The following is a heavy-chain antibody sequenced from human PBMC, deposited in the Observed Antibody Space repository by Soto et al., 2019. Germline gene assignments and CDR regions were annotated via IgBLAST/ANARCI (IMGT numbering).Heavy chain of an antibody. V-gene: IGHV1-24*01. D-gene: IGHD1-26*01. CDR3: ATDFIEAEGGELLDFDY. CDR1: GYTLTELS. Sequence: ASVKVSCKVSGYTLTELSMHWVRQAPGKGLEWMGGFDPEDGETIYAQKFQGRVTMTEDASTDTAYMELSSLRSEDTAVYYCATDFIEAEGGELLDFDYWGQGTLVTVSS. CDR2: FDPEDGET. J-gene: IGHJ4*02.